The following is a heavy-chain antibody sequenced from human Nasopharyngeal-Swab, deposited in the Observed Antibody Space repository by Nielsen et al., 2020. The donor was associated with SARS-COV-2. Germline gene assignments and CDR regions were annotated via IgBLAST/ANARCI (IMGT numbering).Heavy chain of an antibody. Sequence: SQTLSLTCAVYGGSFSGYYWSWIRQPPGKGLEWIGEINHSGPTSYHPSLKSRVTISSDTSKNQFSLKLSSVTAADTAVYYCARGHRSISMIVVVIATAHFYFDSWGRGTLVTVTS. CDR3: ARGHRSISMIVVVIATAHFYFDS. J-gene: IGHJ4*02. CDR2: INHSGPT. CDR1: GGSFSGYY. D-gene: IGHD3-22*01. V-gene: IGHV4-34*01.